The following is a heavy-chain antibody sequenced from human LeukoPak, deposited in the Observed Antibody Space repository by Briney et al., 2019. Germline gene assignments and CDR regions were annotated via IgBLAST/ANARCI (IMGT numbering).Heavy chain of an antibody. D-gene: IGHD3-22*01. CDR2: IYYSGST. Sequence: SETLSLTCAVYGGSFSGYYWSWIRQPPGKGLEWIGYIYYSGSTNYNPSLKSRVTISVDTSKNQFSLKLSSVTAADTAVYYCARQYYYDSSGYFPPYWYFDLWGRGTLVTVSS. CDR1: GGSFSGYY. CDR3: ARQYYYDSSGYFPPYWYFDL. J-gene: IGHJ2*01. V-gene: IGHV4-59*08.